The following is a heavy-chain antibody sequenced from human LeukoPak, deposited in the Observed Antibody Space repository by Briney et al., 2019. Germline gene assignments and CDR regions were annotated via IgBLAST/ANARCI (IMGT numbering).Heavy chain of an antibody. CDR1: GGTFSSYT. D-gene: IGHD3-3*01. CDR3: ASLPSGGYYYYYGMDV. V-gene: IGHV1-69*02. Sequence: ASVKVSCKASGGTFSSYTISWVRQAPGQGLEWMGRIIPILGIANYAQKFQGRVTITADKSTSTAYMELSSLRPEDTAVYYCASLPSGGYYYYYGMDVWGQGTTVTVSS. J-gene: IGHJ6*02. CDR2: IIPILGIA.